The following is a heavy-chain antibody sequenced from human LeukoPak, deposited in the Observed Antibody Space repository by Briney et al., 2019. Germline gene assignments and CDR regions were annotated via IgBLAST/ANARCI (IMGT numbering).Heavy chain of an antibody. CDR3: ARGRYYGSGSYYPLYYYYYYMDV. D-gene: IGHD3-10*01. Sequence: ASVKVSCKASGYTFTSYDINWVRQATGQGLEWMGWMNPNSGNTGYAQKFQGRVTMTRNTSISTAYMELSSLRSEDTAVYYCARGRYYGSGSYYPLYYYYYYMDVWGKGTTVTISS. CDR2: MNPNSGNT. CDR1: GYTFTSYD. V-gene: IGHV1-8*01. J-gene: IGHJ6*03.